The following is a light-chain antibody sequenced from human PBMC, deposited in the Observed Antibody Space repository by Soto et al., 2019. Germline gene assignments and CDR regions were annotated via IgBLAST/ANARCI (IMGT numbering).Light chain of an antibody. Sequence: EIVLTQSPGTLSLSPGERATLSCRASQSVSSSYLAWYQQKPGQAPRLLIDGASSRATGIPDRFSGSGSGTDFTLTISRLEPEDCAVYSCQQYGSLPLTFGGGTKVEIK. CDR3: QQYGSLPLT. V-gene: IGKV3-20*01. J-gene: IGKJ4*01. CDR1: QSVSSSY. CDR2: GAS.